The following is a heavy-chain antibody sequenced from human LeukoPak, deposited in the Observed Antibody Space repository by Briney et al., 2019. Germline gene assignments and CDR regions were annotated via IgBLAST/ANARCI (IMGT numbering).Heavy chain of an antibody. CDR1: GGSISSSSYY. Sequence: SETLSLTCTVSGGSISSSSYYWGWIRQPPGKGLEWIGSIYYSGSAYYNPSLKSRVTISVDTSKNQFSLKLSSVTAADTAVYYCARSASGIYYYDSSGYCDFWGQGTLVTVSS. D-gene: IGHD3-22*01. CDR2: IYYSGSA. V-gene: IGHV4-39*07. J-gene: IGHJ4*02. CDR3: ARSASGIYYYDSSGYCDF.